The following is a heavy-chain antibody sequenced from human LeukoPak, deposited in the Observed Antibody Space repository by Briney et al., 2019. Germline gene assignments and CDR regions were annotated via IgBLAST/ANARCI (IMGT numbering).Heavy chain of an antibody. CDR2: IYYSGST. Sequence: SETLSLTCTVSGGSISSYYWSWIRQPPGKGLEWIGYIYYSGSTNYNPSLKSRFTISVDTSKNQFSLKLSSVTAADTAVYYCARDGGRNDAFDIWGQGTMVTVSS. V-gene: IGHV4-59*01. CDR1: GGSISSYY. D-gene: IGHD1-26*01. J-gene: IGHJ3*02. CDR3: ARDGGRNDAFDI.